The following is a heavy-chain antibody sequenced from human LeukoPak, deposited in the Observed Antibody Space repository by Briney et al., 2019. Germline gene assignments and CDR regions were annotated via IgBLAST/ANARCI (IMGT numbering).Heavy chain of an antibody. D-gene: IGHD4-23*01. V-gene: IGHV3-23*01. CDR2: ISGSGGST. CDR1: GFTFDDYG. CDR3: ARDTGGTDES. J-gene: IGHJ5*02. Sequence: PGGSLRLSCAASGFTFDDYGMSWVRQAPGKGLEWVSAISGSGGSTYYADSVKGRFTISRDNSKNTLYLQMNSLRAEDTAVYYCARDTGGTDESWGQGTLVTVSS.